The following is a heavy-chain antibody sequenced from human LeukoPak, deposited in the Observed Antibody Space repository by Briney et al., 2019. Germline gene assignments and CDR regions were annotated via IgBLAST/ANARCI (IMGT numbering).Heavy chain of an antibody. J-gene: IGHJ3*02. CDR2: ISAYNGNT. D-gene: IGHD6-13*01. Sequence: ASVKVSCKASGYTFTSYGISWVRQAPGQGLEWMGWISAYNGNTNYAQKFQGRVTMTRDTSISTAYMELSRLRSDDTAVYYCATYSSSWYYGDDAFDIWGQGTMVTVSS. CDR3: ATYSSSWYYGDDAFDI. CDR1: GYTFTSYG. V-gene: IGHV1-18*01.